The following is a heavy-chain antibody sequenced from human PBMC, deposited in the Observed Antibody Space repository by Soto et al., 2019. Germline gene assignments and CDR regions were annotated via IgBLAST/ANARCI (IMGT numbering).Heavy chain of an antibody. D-gene: IGHD3-10*01. CDR2: INHSGST. CDR3: ARGRYYYGSGRALDSGYNWFDP. V-gene: IGHV4-34*01. CDR1: GGSFSGYY. J-gene: IGHJ5*02. Sequence: SETLSLTCAVYGGSFSGYYWSWIRQPPGKGLEWIGEINHSGSTNYNPSLKSRVTISVDTSKNQFSLKLSSVTAADTAVYYCARGRYYYGSGRALDSGYNWFDPWGQGTLVTAPQ.